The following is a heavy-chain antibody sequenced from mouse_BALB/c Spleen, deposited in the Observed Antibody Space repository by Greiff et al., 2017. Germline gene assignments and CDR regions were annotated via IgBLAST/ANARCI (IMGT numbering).Heavy chain of an antibody. J-gene: IGHJ4*01. CDR3: TRDNDYRYDYYAMDY. D-gene: IGHD2-14*01. V-gene: IGHV5-6-4*01. CDR2: ISSGGSYT. CDR1: GFTFSSYT. Sequence: KLVESGGGLVKPGGSLKLSCAASGFTFSSYTMSWVRQTPEKRLEWVATISSGGSYTYYPDSVKGRFTISRDNAKNTLYLQMSSLKSEDTAMYYCTRDNDYRYDYYAMDYWGQGTSVTVSS.